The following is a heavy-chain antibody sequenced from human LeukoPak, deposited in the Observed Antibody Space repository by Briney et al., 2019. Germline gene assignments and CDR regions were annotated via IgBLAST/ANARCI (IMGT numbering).Heavy chain of an antibody. Sequence: GGSLRLSCAASGFTFSDYYMGWIRQAPGKGLEWVSSISRGGNSIYYADSVRGRFTISRDNAKSSLFLQMNSLRVEDTAIYFCTRDQYLDARGQGTLVSVSS. CDR3: TRDQYLDA. V-gene: IGHV3-11*01. J-gene: IGHJ4*02. CDR2: ISRGGNSI. CDR1: GFTFSDYY.